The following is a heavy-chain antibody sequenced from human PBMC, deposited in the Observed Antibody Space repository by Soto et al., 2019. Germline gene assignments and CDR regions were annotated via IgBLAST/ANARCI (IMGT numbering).Heavy chain of an antibody. J-gene: IGHJ4*02. D-gene: IGHD3-9*01. CDR1: GGSFSGYY. CDR2: INHSGST. Sequence: ASETLSLTCAVYGGSFSGYYWSWIRQPPGKGLEWIGEINHSGSTNYNPSLKSRVTISVDTSKNQFSLKLSSVTAADTAVYYCARRPTPKNYDILTGYYYFDYWGQGTLVTVSS. V-gene: IGHV4-34*01. CDR3: ARRPTPKNYDILTGYYYFDY.